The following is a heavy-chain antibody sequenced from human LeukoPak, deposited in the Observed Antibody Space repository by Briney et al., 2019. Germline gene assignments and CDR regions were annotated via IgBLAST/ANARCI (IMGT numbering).Heavy chain of an antibody. CDR1: GFTFSSYV. Sequence: PGGSLRLSCAASGFTFSSYVMHWVRQAPGKGLEWVAIISYDGSNEYYADSVKGRFTISRDNFKNTLYLQMNGLRADDTAVYYCTKGHYYGSGSYWVWGRGTLVTVSS. J-gene: IGHJ4*02. V-gene: IGHV3-30*04. D-gene: IGHD3-10*01. CDR2: ISYDGSNE. CDR3: TKGHYYGSGSYWV.